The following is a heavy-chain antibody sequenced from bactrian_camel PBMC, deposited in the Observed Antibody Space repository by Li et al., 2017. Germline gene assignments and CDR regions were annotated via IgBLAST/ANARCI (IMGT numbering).Heavy chain of an antibody. D-gene: IGHD4*01. Sequence: QLVESGGGSVQTGGNLTLACAASGYDYSGYCAGWFRQVEGEEREEVASIYVRGGHTYYADSVKGRFTLAQDYKKKIVWLQMNSLKPEDTAMYYCAAGQGYYSDYARPICGWGPPYEYNYWGQGTQVTVS. CDR2: IYVRGGHT. CDR1: GYDYSGYC. J-gene: IGHJ4*01. CDR3: AAGQGYYSDYARPICGWGPPYEYNY. V-gene: IGHV3S31*01.